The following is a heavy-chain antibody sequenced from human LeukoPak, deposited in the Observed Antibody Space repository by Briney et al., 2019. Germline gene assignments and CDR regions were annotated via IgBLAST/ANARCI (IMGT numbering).Heavy chain of an antibody. D-gene: IGHD6-13*01. V-gene: IGHV1-3*01. CDR3: ARQPPSSSSWPHFDY. J-gene: IGHJ4*02. CDR2: INAGNGNT. CDR1: GYTFTSYA. Sequence: GGSLRLSCAASGYTFTSYAMHWVRQAPGQRLEWMGWINAGNGNTKYSQKFQGRVTITRDTSASTAYMELSSLRSEDTAVYYRARQPPSSSSWPHFDYWGQGTLVTVSS.